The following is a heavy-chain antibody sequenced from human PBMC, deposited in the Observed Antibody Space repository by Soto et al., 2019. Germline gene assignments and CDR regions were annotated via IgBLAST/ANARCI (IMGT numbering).Heavy chain of an antibody. V-gene: IGHV3-33*01. Sequence: QVQLVESGGGVVQPGRSLRLSCAASGFSFNVHGMHWVRQAPGKGLEWVAVIWNGGSKTDYVDSVKGRFTVSRDNSKNTLFLQMSSLRAEDTAVYYCARAPSYVWGTFRYTGAFDMWGQGTMVTVSS. J-gene: IGHJ3*02. CDR3: ARAPSYVWGTFRYTGAFDM. D-gene: IGHD3-16*02. CDR2: IWNGGSKT. CDR1: GFSFNVHG.